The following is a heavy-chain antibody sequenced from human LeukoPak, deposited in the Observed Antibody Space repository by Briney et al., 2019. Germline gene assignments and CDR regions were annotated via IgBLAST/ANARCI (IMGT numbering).Heavy chain of an antibody. CDR3: ATGDETSGLYGY. Sequence: SETLSLTCTVSGGSISNYYWSWIRQPPGKGLEWIGYIYYSGSSNYNPSLKSRVTISIDTYQNQFSLKLSSVTAADTAVYYCATGDETSGLYGYWGQGTLVIVSS. CDR2: IYYSGSS. J-gene: IGHJ4*02. CDR1: GGSISNYY. V-gene: IGHV4-59*08. D-gene: IGHD6-19*01.